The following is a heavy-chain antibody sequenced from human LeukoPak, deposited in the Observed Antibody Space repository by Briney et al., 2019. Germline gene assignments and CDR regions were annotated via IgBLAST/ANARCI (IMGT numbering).Heavy chain of an antibody. CDR3: ARRDIVVVPAALYYYYGMDV. V-gene: IGHV1-46*01. CDR1: GYTFTSYD. D-gene: IGHD2-2*01. CDR2: INPSGGST. J-gene: IGHJ6*02. Sequence: ASVKVSCKASGYTFTSYDINWVRQAPGQGLEWMGIINPSGGSTSYAQKFQGRVTMTRDTSTSTVYMELSSLRSEDTAVYYCARRDIVVVPAALYYYYGMDVWGQGTTVTVSS.